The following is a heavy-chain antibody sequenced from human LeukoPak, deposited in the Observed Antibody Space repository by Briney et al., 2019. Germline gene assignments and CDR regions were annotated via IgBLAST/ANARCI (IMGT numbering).Heavy chain of an antibody. V-gene: IGHV4-31*03. D-gene: IGHD6-13*01. CDR3: ARDSPIGYSSSWYQIDY. J-gene: IGHJ4*02. CDR1: GGSISSGGYY. CDR2: IYYSGST. Sequence: SETLSLTCTVSGGSISSGGYYWSWIRQHPGEGLEWIGYIYYSGSTYYNPSLKSRVTISVDTSKNQFSLKLSSVTAADTAVYYCARDSPIGYSSSWYQIDYWGQGTLVTVSS.